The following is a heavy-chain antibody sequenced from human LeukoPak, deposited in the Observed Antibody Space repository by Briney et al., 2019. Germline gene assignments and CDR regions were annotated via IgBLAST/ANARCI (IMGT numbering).Heavy chain of an antibody. Sequence: SETLSLTCAVYGGSFSGYYWSWIRQPPGKGLEWLGEINHSGSTNYNPSLKSRVTISVDTSKNQFSLKLSSVTAADTAVYYCARGRYSSSWYGRPPYYGMDVWGQGTTVTVSS. D-gene: IGHD6-13*01. V-gene: IGHV4-34*01. CDR2: INHSGST. CDR3: ARGRYSSSWYGRPPYYGMDV. J-gene: IGHJ6*02. CDR1: GGSFSGYY.